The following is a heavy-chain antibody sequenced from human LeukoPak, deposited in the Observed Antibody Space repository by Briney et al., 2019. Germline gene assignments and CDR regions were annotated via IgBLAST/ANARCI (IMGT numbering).Heavy chain of an antibody. CDR1: GGSFSGYY. V-gene: IGHV4-34*01. J-gene: IGHJ5*02. CDR3: ARGPAAIHDWFDP. CDR2: INHSGST. Sequence: SETLSLTCAVYGGSFSGYYWSWIRQPPGKGLEWIGEINHSGSTNYNPSLKGRVTISVDTSKNQFSLKLSSVTAADTAVYYCARGPAAIHDWFDPWGQGTLVTVSS. D-gene: IGHD2-2*01.